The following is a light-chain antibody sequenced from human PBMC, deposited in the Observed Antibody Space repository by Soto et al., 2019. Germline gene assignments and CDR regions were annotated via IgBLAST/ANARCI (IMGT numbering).Light chain of an antibody. J-gene: IGLJ2*01. CDR3: SLYTSSSPLVV. CDR1: SSDVGGYNY. CDR2: DVS. V-gene: IGLV2-14*01. Sequence: QSALTQPASVSGSPGQSITISCTGTSSDVGGYNYVSWYQQHPGKAPKLMIYDVSNRPSGVSNRFSGSKSGNTASLTISGLQAEDEADYYCSLYTSSSPLVVFGGATKLTVL.